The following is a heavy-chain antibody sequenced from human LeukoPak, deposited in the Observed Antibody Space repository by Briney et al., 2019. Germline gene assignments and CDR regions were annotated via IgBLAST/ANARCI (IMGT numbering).Heavy chain of an antibody. CDR2: INTNTGNP. CDR3: ARDETDSTQTRGMDV. V-gene: IGHV7-4-1*02. D-gene: IGHD1-14*01. CDR1: GYTFTSYA. J-gene: IGHJ6*02. Sequence: ASVKVSCKASGYTFTSYAMNWVRQAPGQGLEWMGWINTNTGNPTYAQGFTGRFVFSLDTSVSTAYLQISSLKAEDTAVYYCARDETDSTQTRGMDVWGQGTTVTVSS.